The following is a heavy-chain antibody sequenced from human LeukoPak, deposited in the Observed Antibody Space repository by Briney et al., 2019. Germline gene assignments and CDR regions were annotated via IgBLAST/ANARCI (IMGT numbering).Heavy chain of an antibody. CDR3: ARGEITIFLDY. CDR2: IYYSGST. CDR1: GGSISSSSYY. Sequence: PSETLSLTCTVSGGSISSSSYYWGWIRQPPGEGLEWIGSIYYSGSTYYNPSLKSRVTISVDTSKNQFSLKLSSVTAADTAVYYCARGEITIFLDYWGQGTLVTVSS. V-gene: IGHV4-39*01. D-gene: IGHD3-9*01. J-gene: IGHJ4*02.